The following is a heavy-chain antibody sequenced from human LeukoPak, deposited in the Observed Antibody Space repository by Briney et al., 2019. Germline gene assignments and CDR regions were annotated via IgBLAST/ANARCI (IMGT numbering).Heavy chain of an antibody. CDR1: GGTFISYA. V-gene: IGHV1-69*13. CDR3: ARDRTERLRYFDWSKRGYFDY. D-gene: IGHD3-9*01. J-gene: IGHJ4*02. CDR2: IIPIFGTA. Sequence: GASVKVSRKASGGTFISYATSWVRQAPGQGLEWMGGIIPIFGTANYAQKFQGRVTVTSDESTSTAYMELSSLRSEDTAVYYCARDRTERLRYFDWSKRGYFDYWGQGTLVTVSS.